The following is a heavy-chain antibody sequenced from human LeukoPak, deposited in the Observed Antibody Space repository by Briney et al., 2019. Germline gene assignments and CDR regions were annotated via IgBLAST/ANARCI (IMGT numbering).Heavy chain of an antibody. V-gene: IGHV3-74*01. D-gene: IGHD6-19*01. CDR2: INTDGSYT. CDR1: GFTFSSYW. CDR3: AREPSEYFDY. Sequence: GGSLRLSCAASGFTFSSYWMHWVRQAPGKGLVWVSRINTDGSYTNYADSVKGRFTISRDNAKNTLYLQMNSLRAEDTAVYYCAREPSEYFDYWGQGTLVTVSS. J-gene: IGHJ4*02.